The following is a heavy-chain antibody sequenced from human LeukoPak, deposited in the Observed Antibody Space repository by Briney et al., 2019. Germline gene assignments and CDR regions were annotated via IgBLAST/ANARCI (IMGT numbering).Heavy chain of an antibody. V-gene: IGHV3-11*01. J-gene: IGHJ4*02. CDR3: ARVSANYQPPTDY. D-gene: IGHD2-2*01. CDR2: ISSSGSTI. CDR1: GFTFSDYY. Sequence: GGSLRLSCAASGFTFSDYYMSWIRQAPGKGLEWVSYISSSGSTIYYADSVKGRFTISRDNAKNSLYPQMNSLRAEDTAVYYCARVSANYQPPTDYWGPGTLVTVSS.